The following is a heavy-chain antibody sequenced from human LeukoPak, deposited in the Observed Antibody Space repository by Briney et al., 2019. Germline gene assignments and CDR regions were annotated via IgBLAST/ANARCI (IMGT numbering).Heavy chain of an antibody. CDR1: GFTFSFYA. Sequence: GGSLRLSCAASGFTFSFYAMSWVRQAPGKGLEWVSAISGSGGSTYYADSVKGRFTISRDNAKNSLYLQMNSLRAEDTAVYYCARVRARSYCSSTSCYGYWGQGTLVTVSS. D-gene: IGHD2-2*01. J-gene: IGHJ4*02. CDR3: ARVRARSYCSSTSCYGY. V-gene: IGHV3-23*01. CDR2: ISGSGGST.